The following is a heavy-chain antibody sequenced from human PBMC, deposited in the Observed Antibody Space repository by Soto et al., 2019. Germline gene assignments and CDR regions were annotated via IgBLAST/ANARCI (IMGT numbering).Heavy chain of an antibody. Sequence: PSATLSITCAVYGGFLSESYWTWIRQPPGKGLEWIGEINHVGGTNYNPSLKSRVTMSVDTSQNQFSLRLISVTAADTAMYFCVRIRYQLPSSVLWLDPWGQGTPVTVSS. J-gene: IGHJ5*02. D-gene: IGHD3-16*01. V-gene: IGHV4-34*01. CDR1: GGFLSESY. CDR2: INHVGGT. CDR3: VRIRYQLPSSVLWLDP.